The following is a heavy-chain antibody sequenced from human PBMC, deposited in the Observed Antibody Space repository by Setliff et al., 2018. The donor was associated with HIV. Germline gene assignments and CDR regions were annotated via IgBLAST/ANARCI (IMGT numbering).Heavy chain of an antibody. J-gene: IGHJ4*02. CDR2: ISAYIGDT. Sequence: ASVKVSCKTSGYPFDSYGISWVRQAPGQGLEWMGWISAYIGDTKYAQRFQGRVTMTTDPSTPTANMELRSLKSEDTAVYYCARAVGGSNYFDYSGYQDFWGQGTRVTVSS. CDR3: ARAVGGSNYFDYSGYQDF. CDR1: GYPFDSYG. V-gene: IGHV1-18*01. D-gene: IGHD3-22*01.